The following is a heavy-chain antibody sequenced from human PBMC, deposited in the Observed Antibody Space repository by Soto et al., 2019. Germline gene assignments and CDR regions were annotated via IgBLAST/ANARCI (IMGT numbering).Heavy chain of an antibody. Sequence: SETLSLTCTVSGGSISSGDYYWSWIRQPPGKGLEWIGYIYYSGSTYYNPSLKSRVTISVDTSKNQFSLKLSSVTAADTAVYYCARGGDSSSWYEHGSPDAGSESYHFDYWGQGTLVTVYS. CDR2: IYYSGST. J-gene: IGHJ4*02. CDR3: ARGGDSSSWYEHGSPDAGSESYHFDY. CDR1: GGSISSGDYY. D-gene: IGHD6-13*01. V-gene: IGHV4-30-4*01.